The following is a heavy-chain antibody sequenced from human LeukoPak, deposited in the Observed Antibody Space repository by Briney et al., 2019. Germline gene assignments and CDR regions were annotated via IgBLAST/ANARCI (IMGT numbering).Heavy chain of an antibody. J-gene: IGHJ4*02. V-gene: IGHV3-30-3*01. CDR2: ISYDGSNK. CDR3: ASLPRGWELLPIDY. CDR1: GFTSISYA. D-gene: IGHD1-26*01. Sequence: PGGSLRLSCAASGFTSISYAMHWFRQAPGKGLEWVAVISYDGSNKYYADSVKGRFTISRDNSKNTLYLQMNSLKAEDTAVYDCASLPRGWELLPIDYLGQGTLVTVSS.